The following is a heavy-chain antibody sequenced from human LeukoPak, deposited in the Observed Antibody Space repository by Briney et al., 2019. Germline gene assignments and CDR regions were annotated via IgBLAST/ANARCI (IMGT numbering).Heavy chain of an antibody. D-gene: IGHD3-22*01. CDR1: GYTFTGYY. Sequence: ASVEVSCKASGYTFTGYYMHWVRQAPGQGLEWMGWINPNSGGTNYAQKFQGRVTMTRDTSISTAYMELSRLRSDDTAVYYCARSPLYYYDSSGYYSYWGQGTLVTVSS. CDR3: ARSPLYYYDSSGYYSY. J-gene: IGHJ4*02. V-gene: IGHV1-2*02. CDR2: INPNSGGT.